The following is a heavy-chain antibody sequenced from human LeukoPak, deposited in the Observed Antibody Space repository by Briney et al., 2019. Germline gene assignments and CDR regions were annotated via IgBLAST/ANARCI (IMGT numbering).Heavy chain of an antibody. CDR3: LVTTRSRGFDY. CDR2: ISSSSYI. CDR1: GFTFSSYS. V-gene: IGHV3-21*01. J-gene: IGHJ4*02. Sequence: GGSLRLSCAASGFTFSSYSMNWVRQAPGKGLEWVSSISSSSYIYYADSVKGRFTISRDNAKNSLYLQMSSLRAEDTAVYYCLVTTRSRGFDYWGQGTLVTVSS. D-gene: IGHD1/OR15-1a*01.